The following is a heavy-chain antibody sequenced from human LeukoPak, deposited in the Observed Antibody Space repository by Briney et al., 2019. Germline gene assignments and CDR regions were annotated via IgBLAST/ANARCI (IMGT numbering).Heavy chain of an antibody. D-gene: IGHD2-2*01. CDR1: GGTFSCYA. J-gene: IGHJ6*04. V-gene: IGHV1-69*06. Sequence: ASVKVSCKASGGTFSCYAISWVRQAPGQGLEWMGGIIPIFGTANYAQKFQGRVTITADKSTSTAYMELSSLRSEDTAVYYCARADPSRGLYYYYGMDVWGKGTTVTVSS. CDR3: ARADPSRGLYYYYGMDV. CDR2: IIPIFGTA.